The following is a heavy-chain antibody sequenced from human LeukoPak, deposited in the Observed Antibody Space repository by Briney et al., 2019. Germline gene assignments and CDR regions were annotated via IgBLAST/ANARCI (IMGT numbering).Heavy chain of an antibody. J-gene: IGHJ5*02. CDR2: IRYDGSNK. CDR1: GFTFSSYG. D-gene: IGHD1-26*01. CDR3: ARRGELLRDNWLDP. Sequence: GGSLRLSCAASGFTFSSYGMHWVRQAPGKGLEWVAFIRYDGSNKYYADSVKGRFTISRDNAKNSLYLQMNSLRVEDTAVYYCARRGELLRDNWLDPWGQGALVTVSS. V-gene: IGHV3-30*02.